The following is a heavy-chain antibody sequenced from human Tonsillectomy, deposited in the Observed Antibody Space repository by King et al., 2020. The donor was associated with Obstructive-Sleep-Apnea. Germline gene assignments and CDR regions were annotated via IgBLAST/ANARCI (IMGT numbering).Heavy chain of an antibody. CDR3: ARGQSSRAYSSSWYYFDY. CDR2: INHSGST. D-gene: IGHD6-13*01. Sequence: VQLQQWGAGLLKPSETLSLTCGVYGGSFSGYYWSWIRQPPGKGLEWIGEINHSGSTNYNPSLKSRVTISVDTSKNQFSLKLSSVTAADTAVDYCARGQSSRAYSSSWYYFDYWGQGTLVTVSS. V-gene: IGHV4-34*01. J-gene: IGHJ4*02. CDR1: GGSFSGYY.